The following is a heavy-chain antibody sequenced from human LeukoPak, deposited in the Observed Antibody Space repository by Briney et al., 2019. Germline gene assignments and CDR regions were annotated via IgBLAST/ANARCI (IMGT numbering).Heavy chain of an antibody. V-gene: IGHV1-8*03. J-gene: IGHJ4*02. CDR3: ARFPAYSSSYHDY. D-gene: IGHD6-6*01. CDR2: MNPNSGNT. Sequence: ASVKVSCKASGYTFTSYDINWVRQATGQGLEWMGWMNPNSGNTDYAQKFQGRLTITRNTSISTAYMELSSLRSEDTAVYYCARFPAYSSSYHDYWGQGTLVTVSS. CDR1: GYTFTSYD.